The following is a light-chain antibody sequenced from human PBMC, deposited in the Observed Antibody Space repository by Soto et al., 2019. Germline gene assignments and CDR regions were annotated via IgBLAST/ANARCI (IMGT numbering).Light chain of an antibody. CDR3: QHSYTSPPFT. Sequence: DIQMTQSPSSLSASVGDRVTITCRASQSISSYLNWYQQKPGKAPKLLIYAASSLQSGVPSRFSGSGSGTDFTLTISGLQPGDFATYYCQHSYTSPPFTFGPGTRWIS. CDR2: AAS. V-gene: IGKV1-39*01. J-gene: IGKJ3*01. CDR1: QSISSY.